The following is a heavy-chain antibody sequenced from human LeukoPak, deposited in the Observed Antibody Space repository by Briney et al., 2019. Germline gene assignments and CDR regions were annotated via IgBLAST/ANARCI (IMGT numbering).Heavy chain of an antibody. CDR2: IDYSGST. V-gene: IGHV4-59*01. D-gene: IGHD6-13*01. CDR3: AKGGAAAGTAGDWYFDL. J-gene: IGHJ2*01. CDR1: GGSISSYY. Sequence: SETLSPTCTVSGGSISSYYWNWIRQPPGKGLEWIGYIDYSGSTNYNPSLKSRVTISVDTSKSQFSLKLSSVTAADTAVYYCAKGGAAAGTAGDWYFDLWGRGTLVTVSS.